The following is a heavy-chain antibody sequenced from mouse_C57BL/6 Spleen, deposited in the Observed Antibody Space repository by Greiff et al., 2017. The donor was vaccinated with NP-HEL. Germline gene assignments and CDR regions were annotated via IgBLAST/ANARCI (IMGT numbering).Heavy chain of an antibody. J-gene: IGHJ3*01. Sequence: EVQLVESGGGLVKPGGSLKLSCAASGFTFSDYGMHWVRQAPEKGLEWVAYISSGSSTIYYADTVKGRFTISRDNAKNTLFLQMTSLRSEDTAMYYCARPYDYDAWFAYWGQGTLVTVSA. D-gene: IGHD2-4*01. CDR1: GFTFSDYG. V-gene: IGHV5-17*01. CDR2: ISSGSSTI. CDR3: ARPYDYDAWFAY.